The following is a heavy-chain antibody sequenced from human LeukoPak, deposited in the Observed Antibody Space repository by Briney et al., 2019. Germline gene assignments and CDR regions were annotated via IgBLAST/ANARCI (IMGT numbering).Heavy chain of an antibody. CDR2: LKSKTDGGTT. CDR3: TPLYD. Sequence: GGSLRLSCAASGFTVSSNYMSWVRQAPGKGLEWVGRLKSKTDGGTTDYAAPVKGRFTVSRDDSTNTLYLQMNSLKTEDTAVYYCTPLYDWGQGTLVTVSS. J-gene: IGHJ4*02. CDR1: GFTVSSNY. D-gene: IGHD2-8*01. V-gene: IGHV3-15*01.